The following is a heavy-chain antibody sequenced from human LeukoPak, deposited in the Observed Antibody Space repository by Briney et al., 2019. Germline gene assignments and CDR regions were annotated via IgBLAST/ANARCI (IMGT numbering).Heavy chain of an antibody. V-gene: IGHV1-2*02. CDR2: INPNSGGT. D-gene: IGHD5-18*01. J-gene: IGHJ4*02. CDR1: GYTFTGYY. Sequence: ASVKVSCKASGYTFTGYYMHWVRQAPGQGLEWMGWINPNSGGTNYAQKFQGRVTMTRDTSISTAYMELSRLRSDDTAVYYCARARHGAAMVPYYFGYWGQGTLVTVSS. CDR3: ARARHGAAMVPYYFGY.